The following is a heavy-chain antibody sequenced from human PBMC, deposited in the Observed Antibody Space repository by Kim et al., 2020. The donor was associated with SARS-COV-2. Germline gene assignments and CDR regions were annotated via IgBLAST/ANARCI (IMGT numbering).Heavy chain of an antibody. Sequence: GGSLRLSCAASGFTFGDYAMHWVRQAPGKGLEWVSGISWNSGSIGYADSVKGRFTISRDNAKNSLYLQMNSLRAEDTALYYCAKDVVYYYGSGAFDYWGQGTLVTVSS. J-gene: IGHJ4*02. V-gene: IGHV3-9*01. CDR3: AKDVVYYYGSGAFDY. CDR1: GFTFGDYA. CDR2: ISWNSGSI. D-gene: IGHD3-10*01.